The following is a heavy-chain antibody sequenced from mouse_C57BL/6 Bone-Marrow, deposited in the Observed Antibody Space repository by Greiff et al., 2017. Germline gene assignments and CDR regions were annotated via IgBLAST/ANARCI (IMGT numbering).Heavy chain of an antibody. CDR2: ISSGSSTI. CDR1: GFTFSDYG. Sequence: EVMLVESGGGLVKPGGSLKLSCAASGFTFSDYGMHWVRQAPEKGLEWVAYISSGSSTIYYADTVKGRFTISRDNAKNTLFLQMTSLRSEDTAMYYCARPWYGSPYAIDYWGQGTSVTVSS. V-gene: IGHV5-17*01. J-gene: IGHJ4*01. D-gene: IGHD1-1*01. CDR3: ARPWYGSPYAIDY.